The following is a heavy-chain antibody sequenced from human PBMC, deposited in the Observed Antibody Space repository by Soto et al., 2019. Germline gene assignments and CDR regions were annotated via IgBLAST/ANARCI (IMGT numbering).Heavy chain of an antibody. CDR2: ISYDGSNK. Sequence: GSLRRSCAASGFTFSSYGMHWVRQAPGKGLEWVAVISYDGSNKYYADSVKGRFTISRDNSKNTLYLQMNSLRAEDTAVYYCAKDNGELLGEFDYWGQRTLGTVSS. V-gene: IGHV3-30*18. CDR1: GFTFSSYG. J-gene: IGHJ4*02. CDR3: AKDNGELLGEFDY. D-gene: IGHD3-10*01.